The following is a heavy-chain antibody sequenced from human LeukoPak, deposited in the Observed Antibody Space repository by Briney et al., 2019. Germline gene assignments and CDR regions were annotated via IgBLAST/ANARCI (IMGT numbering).Heavy chain of an antibody. J-gene: IGHJ4*02. V-gene: IGHV3-30*03. CDR2: ISYDGSNK. CDR3: ARRGSGSYYFDY. D-gene: IGHD1-26*01. CDR1: GFTFSSYA. Sequence: PGGSLRVSCAASGFTFSSYAMLWVRQDPGKGLEWVAVISYDGSNKYYADSVKGRFTISRDNSKNTLYLQMNSLRAEDTAVYYCARRGSGSYYFDYWGQGTLVTVSS.